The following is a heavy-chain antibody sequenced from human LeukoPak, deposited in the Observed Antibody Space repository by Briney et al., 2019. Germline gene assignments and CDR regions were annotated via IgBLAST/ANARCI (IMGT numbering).Heavy chain of an antibody. CDR1: GYTFTGYY. D-gene: IGHD3-3*01. CDR3: ARAQYYDFWSGYRPSYYYYGMDV. V-gene: IGHV1-2*02. CDR2: INPNSGGT. J-gene: IGHJ6*02. Sequence: GASVKVSCKASGYTFTGYYMHWVRQAPGQGLEWMGWINPNSGGTNYAQKFQGRVTMTRDTSISTAYMELSRLRSDDTAVYYCARAQYYDFWSGYRPSYYYYGMDVWGLGTTVTVSS.